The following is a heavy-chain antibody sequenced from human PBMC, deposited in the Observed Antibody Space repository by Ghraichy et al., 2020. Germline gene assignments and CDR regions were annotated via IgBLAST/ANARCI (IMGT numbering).Heavy chain of an antibody. CDR2: ISGSGGST. Sequence: GGSLRLSCAASGFTFSSYAMSWVRQAPGKGLEWVSAISGSGGSTYYADSVKGRFTISRDNSKNTLYLQMNSLRAEDTAVYYCAKGGIDDYGVKGHDAFDIWGQGTMVTVSS. J-gene: IGHJ3*02. D-gene: IGHD4-23*01. CDR1: GFTFSSYA. V-gene: IGHV3-23*01. CDR3: AKGGIDDYGVKGHDAFDI.